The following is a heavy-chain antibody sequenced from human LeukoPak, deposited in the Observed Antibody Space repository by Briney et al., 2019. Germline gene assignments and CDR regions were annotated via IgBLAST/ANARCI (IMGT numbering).Heavy chain of an antibody. CDR1: GYSISSGYY. CDR2: IYHSGST. CDR3: AILVGATTPFDY. V-gene: IGHV4-38-2*01. D-gene: IGHD1-26*01. J-gene: IGHJ4*02. Sequence: PSETLSLTCAVSGYSISSGYYWGWIRQPPGKGLEWIGSIYHSGSTYYNPSLKSRVTISVDTSKNQFSLKLSSVTAADTAVYYCAILVGATTPFDYWGQGTLVTVSS.